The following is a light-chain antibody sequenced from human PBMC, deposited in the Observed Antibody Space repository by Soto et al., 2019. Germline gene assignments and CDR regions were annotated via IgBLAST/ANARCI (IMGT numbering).Light chain of an antibody. Sequence: DIVMTQSPDSLAVSLGERATINCKSSQSVLYSSNNKNYLAWYQQKPGQPTKLLISWAYTRVSGVPDRFSGSGFGIDFTIPICILQAEDVAVYYCQLYYSTTTFGQGTKVEIK. CDR2: WAY. V-gene: IGKV4-1*01. CDR3: QLYYSTTT. CDR1: QSVLYSSNNKNY. J-gene: IGKJ1*01.